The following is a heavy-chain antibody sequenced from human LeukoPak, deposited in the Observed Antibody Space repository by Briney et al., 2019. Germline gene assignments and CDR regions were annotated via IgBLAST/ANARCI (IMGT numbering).Heavy chain of an antibody. V-gene: IGHV3-21*01. CDR3: ARDGGYYDILTGSIDY. CDR2: ISSSSSYI. D-gene: IGHD3-9*01. J-gene: IGHJ4*02. Sequence: PGGCLRLSCAASGFTFSSYSMNWVRQPPGKGLRWVSSISSSSSYIYYADSVKGRFTISRDNAKNSLYLQMNSLRAEDTAVYYCARDGGYYDILTGSIDYWGQGTLVTVSS. CDR1: GFTFSSYS.